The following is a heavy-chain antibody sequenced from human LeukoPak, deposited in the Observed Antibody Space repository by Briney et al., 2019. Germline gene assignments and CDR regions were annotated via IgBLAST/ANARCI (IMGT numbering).Heavy chain of an antibody. J-gene: IGHJ4*02. V-gene: IGHV3-23*01. Sequence: GGSLRLSCAASGFTVSSNHMTWVRQAPGKGLEWVSGISYSGGRTYYADSVKGRFTISRDNSKNTLYLQMNRLRVEDTAVYYCAKGATIEGDYVWGSYPCWGQGTLVTVSS. CDR1: GFTVSSNH. CDR3: AKGATIEGDYVWGSYPC. D-gene: IGHD3-16*02. CDR2: ISYSGGRT.